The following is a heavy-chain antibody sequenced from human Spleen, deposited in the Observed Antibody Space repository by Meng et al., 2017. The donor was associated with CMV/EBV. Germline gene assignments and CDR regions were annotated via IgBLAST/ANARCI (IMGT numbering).Heavy chain of an antibody. CDR1: GFRFSDYY. D-gene: IGHD1-26*01. CDR2: ISSRGSNI. Sequence: GGSLRLSCAASGFRFSDYYMSWSRQAPGKGLEWLSYISSRGSNIHYADSVKGRFTISRDNAKNSLYVQLNSLRADDTAVYYFARVSPPYSGAQDVFDMWGQGTMVTVSS. V-gene: IGHV3-11*01. J-gene: IGHJ3*02. CDR3: ARVSPPYSGAQDVFDM.